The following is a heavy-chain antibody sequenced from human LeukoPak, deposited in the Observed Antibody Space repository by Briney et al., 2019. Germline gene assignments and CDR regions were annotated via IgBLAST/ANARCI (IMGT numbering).Heavy chain of an antibody. Sequence: ASVKVSFKASGYTFIGYYMHWARQAPGEGLEWMGWINPNSGGTNYAQKFQGRVTMTRDTSISTAYMELSRLRSDDTAVYYCARGVLTQWLARGGSFDYWGQGTLVTVSS. V-gene: IGHV1-2*02. CDR3: ARGVLTQWLARGGSFDY. CDR1: GYTFIGYY. D-gene: IGHD6-19*01. CDR2: INPNSGGT. J-gene: IGHJ4*02.